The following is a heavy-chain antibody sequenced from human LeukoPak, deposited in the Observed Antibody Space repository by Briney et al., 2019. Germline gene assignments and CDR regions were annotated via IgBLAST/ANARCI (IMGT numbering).Heavy chain of an antibody. J-gene: IGHJ4*02. CDR3: ALRIAVPGGFDS. D-gene: IGHD6-19*01. CDR1: GFTFDNYG. V-gene: IGHV3-23*01. CDR2: ISGGGLNT. Sequence: PGGSLRLSCAASGFTFDNYGMSWVRQAPGGRLEWVAHISGGGLNTYYADSVKGRFTISRDNAKNTLYLQMNSLRAEDTAVYYCALRIAVPGGFDSWGQGTLVTVSS.